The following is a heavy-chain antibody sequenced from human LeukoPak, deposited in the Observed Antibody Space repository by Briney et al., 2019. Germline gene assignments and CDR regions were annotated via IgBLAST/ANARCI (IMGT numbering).Heavy chain of an antibody. V-gene: IGHV4-59*01. CDR2: IYYSGST. J-gene: IGHJ4*02. D-gene: IGHD3-3*01. CDR1: SDSISSSY. Sequence: SETLSLTCTVSSDSISSSYWSWIRQPPGKGLEWIGYIYYSGSTNYNPSLKSRVAISVDTSKNQFSLKLNSVTAADTAVFYCARLVDGRWSGTTCYFDYWGQGTLVTVSS. CDR3: ARLVDGRWSGTTCYFDY.